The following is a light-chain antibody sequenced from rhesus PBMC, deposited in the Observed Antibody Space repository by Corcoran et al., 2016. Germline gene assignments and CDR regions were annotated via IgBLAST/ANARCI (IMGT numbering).Light chain of an antibody. V-gene: IGKV3-53*02. J-gene: IGKJ3*01. CDR3: QQRNSYPFT. Sequence: QVILTQSPATLSLSPGERATLSCRASQSVSSYLAWYQQKPGKAPRLLIYGASSRATGIPDRFSGSGSGTAFTLTISSLQPEDFATYYCQQRNSYPFTFGPGTKLDIK. CDR2: GAS. CDR1: QSVSSY.